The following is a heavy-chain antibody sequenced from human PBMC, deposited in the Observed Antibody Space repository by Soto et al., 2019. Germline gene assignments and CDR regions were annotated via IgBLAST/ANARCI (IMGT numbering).Heavy chain of an antibody. CDR2: ISYDGSNK. Sequence: QVQLVESGGGVVQPGRSLRLSCAASGFTFSSYGMHWVRQAPGKGLEWVAVISYDGSNKYYADSVKGRFTISRDNSKNTLYLQMNSLRAEDTAVYYCAKDLGFGDDYWGQGTRVTVSS. CDR3: AKDLGFGDDY. V-gene: IGHV3-30*18. J-gene: IGHJ4*02. D-gene: IGHD3-10*01. CDR1: GFTFSSYG.